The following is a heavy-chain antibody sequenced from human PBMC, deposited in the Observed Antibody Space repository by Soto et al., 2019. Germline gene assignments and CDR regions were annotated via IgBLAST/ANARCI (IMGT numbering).Heavy chain of an antibody. J-gene: IGHJ5*02. D-gene: IGHD1-7*01. CDR3: ARVGGTGTGWFDP. Sequence: GGSLRLSCAASGFTFSSYEMNWVRQAPGKGLEWVSYISSSGSTIYYADSVKGRFTISRDNAKNSLYLQMNSLRAEDTAVYYCARVGGTGTGWFDPWGQGTLVTVSS. CDR2: ISSSGSTI. V-gene: IGHV3-48*03. CDR1: GFTFSSYE.